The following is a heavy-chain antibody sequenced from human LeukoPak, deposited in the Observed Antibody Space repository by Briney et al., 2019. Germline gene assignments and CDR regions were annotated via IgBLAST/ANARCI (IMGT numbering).Heavy chain of an antibody. D-gene: IGHD2-8*01. V-gene: IGHV3-23*01. CDR1: GFTFSSYA. J-gene: IGHJ6*02. CDR2: ISGSGGST. Sequence: GGSLRLSCAASGFTFSSYAMSWVRQAPGRGLEWVSAISGSGGSTYYADSGKGRFTIARDTSKNTLYLQTTSLRAEETAVYYCAKDNPTIAIVLMVYAAPKGMDVWGQGTTVTVSS. CDR3: AKDNPTIAIVLMVYAAPKGMDV.